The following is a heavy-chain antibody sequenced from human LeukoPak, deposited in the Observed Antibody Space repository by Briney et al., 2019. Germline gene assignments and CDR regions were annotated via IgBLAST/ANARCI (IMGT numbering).Heavy chain of an antibody. CDR1: GFTFSSYS. CDR3: ARDGYFDWLPYYFDY. V-gene: IGHV3-48*01. Sequence: GGSLRLSCAASGFTFSSYSMNWVRQAPGKGLEWVSYISSSSSTMFYADSVKGRFTTSRDNAKNSLYLQMNSLRAEDTAVYYCARDGYFDWLPYYFDYWGQGILVTVSS. D-gene: IGHD3-9*01. CDR2: ISSSSSTM. J-gene: IGHJ4*02.